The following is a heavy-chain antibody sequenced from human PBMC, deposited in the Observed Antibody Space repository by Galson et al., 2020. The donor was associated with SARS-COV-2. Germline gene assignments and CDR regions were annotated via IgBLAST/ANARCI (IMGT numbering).Heavy chain of an antibody. CDR3: ARRASSSWSAFDY. V-gene: IGHV4-59*01. CDR2: ISHSGST. D-gene: IGHD6-13*01. CDR1: GGSITSYY. Sequence: SETLSLTCTVFGGSITSYYWICIRQPPGKGLEWIGYISHSGSTNWNPSLKSRVTISLDTSKNLLSLKLIFVTAADTAVYYCARRASSSWSAFDYWGQGTLVTVSS. J-gene: IGHJ4*02.